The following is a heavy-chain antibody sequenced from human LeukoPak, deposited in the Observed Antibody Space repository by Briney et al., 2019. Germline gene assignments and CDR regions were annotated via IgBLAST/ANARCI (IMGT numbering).Heavy chain of an antibody. CDR3: ARDSGGITGNWFDP. CDR1: GGSISSGGYY. J-gene: IGHJ5*02. CDR2: NYYSGST. V-gene: IGHV4-31*03. D-gene: IGHD1-20*01. Sequence: PSHTLSLTCTVSGGSISSGGYYWSWIRQHPGKGLEWHGYNYYSGSTYYNPSLKSRVTISVDTSKNQFSLKLSSVTAADTAVYYCARDSGGITGNWFDPWGQGTRVTVSS.